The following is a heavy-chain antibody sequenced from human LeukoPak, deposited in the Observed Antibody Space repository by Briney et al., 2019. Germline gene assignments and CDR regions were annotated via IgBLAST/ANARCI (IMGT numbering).Heavy chain of an antibody. J-gene: IGHJ4*02. V-gene: IGHV3-48*03. D-gene: IGHD6-19*01. CDR1: GFTFSSYE. Sequence: GGSLRLSCAASGFTFSSYEKNWVRQAPGKGLEWVSYISGSSSTIYYADSVKGRFTISRDNAKNSLYLQMNSLRAEDTGVYYCVISSGWKGGYYFDFWGQGTLVTVSA. CDR3: VISSGWKGGYYFDF. CDR2: ISGSSSTI.